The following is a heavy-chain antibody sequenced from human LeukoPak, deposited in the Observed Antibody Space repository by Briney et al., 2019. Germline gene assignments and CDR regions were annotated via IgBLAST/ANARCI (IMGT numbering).Heavy chain of an antibody. CDR3: ARRPFVYSHYYYYMDV. Sequence: SETLSLTCTVSGGSISSYYWSWIRQPPGKGLEWIGYIYYSGSTNYNPSLKSRVTISVDTSKNQFSLKLSSVTAADTAVYYCARRPFVYSHYYYYMDVWGKGTTVTVSS. CDR2: IYYSGST. J-gene: IGHJ6*03. D-gene: IGHD5/OR15-5a*01. V-gene: IGHV4-59*08. CDR1: GGSISSYY.